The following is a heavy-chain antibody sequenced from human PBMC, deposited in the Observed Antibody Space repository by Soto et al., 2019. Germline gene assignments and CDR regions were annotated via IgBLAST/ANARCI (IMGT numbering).Heavy chain of an antibody. CDR3: ASGVLVPAAMAYYYYGMDV. D-gene: IGHD2-2*01. Sequence: SETLSLTCTVSGGSISSSSYYWGWIRQPPGKGLEWIGSIYYSGSTYYNPSLKSRVTISVDTSKNQFSPKLSSVTAADTAVYYCASGVLVPAAMAYYYYGMDVWGQGTTVTVSS. J-gene: IGHJ6*02. CDR2: IYYSGST. V-gene: IGHV4-39*01. CDR1: GGSISSSSYY.